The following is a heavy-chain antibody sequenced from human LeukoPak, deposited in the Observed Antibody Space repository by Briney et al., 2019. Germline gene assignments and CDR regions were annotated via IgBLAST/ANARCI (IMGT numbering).Heavy chain of an antibody. D-gene: IGHD3-3*01. CDR3: ARYDFYKFFDY. Sequence: PSETLSLTCTVSGGSISNYYWSWIRQPPGKGLEWIGYIYYSGSTNYNTSLKSRVIMSVDTSKNQFSLKLSAVTAADTAVYYSARYDFYKFFDYWGQGTLVTVSS. J-gene: IGHJ4*02. CDR1: GGSISNYY. CDR2: IYYSGST. V-gene: IGHV4-59*01.